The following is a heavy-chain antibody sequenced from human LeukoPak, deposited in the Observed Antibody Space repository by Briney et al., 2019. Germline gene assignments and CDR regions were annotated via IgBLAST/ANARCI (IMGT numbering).Heavy chain of an antibody. Sequence: TSSDHFWGWICQPPGKGLEWGSGMYSGGDTYYADSVKGRFTFSRDISKNTLYLQMNGLRTEATAMYYCASDAPQVPAAGVLASWGQGTLVTVSS. CDR1: TSSDHF. CDR2: MYSGGDT. D-gene: IGHD6-13*01. V-gene: IGHV3-53*01. CDR3: ASDAPQVPAAGVLAS. J-gene: IGHJ5*01.